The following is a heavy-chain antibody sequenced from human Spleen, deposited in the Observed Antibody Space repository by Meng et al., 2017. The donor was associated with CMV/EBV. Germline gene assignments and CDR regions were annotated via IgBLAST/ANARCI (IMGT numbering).Heavy chain of an antibody. CDR3: ARAGYYYYYGMDV. Sequence: SETLSLTCTVSGGSVSSGSHYWSWIRQPPGKGLEWIGYIYYSGSTNYNPSLKSRVTISVDTSKNQFSLKLSSVTAADTAVYYCARAGYYYYYGMDVWGQGTTVTVSS. CDR2: IYYSGST. V-gene: IGHV4-61*01. CDR1: GGSVSSGSHY. J-gene: IGHJ6*02.